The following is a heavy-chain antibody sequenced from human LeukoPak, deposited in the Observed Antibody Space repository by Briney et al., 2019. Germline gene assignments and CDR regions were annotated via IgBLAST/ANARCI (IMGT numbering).Heavy chain of an antibody. CDR1: GGSISSGSYY. Sequence: SETLSLTCTVSGGSISSGSYYWSWIRQPAGKGLEWIGRIYTSGSTNYNPSLKSRVTISVDTSKNQFSLKLTSVTAADTAVYYCARGQRGYSYGYIYWGQGTLVTVSS. J-gene: IGHJ4*02. D-gene: IGHD5-18*01. V-gene: IGHV4-61*02. CDR2: IYTSGST. CDR3: ARGQRGYSYGYIY.